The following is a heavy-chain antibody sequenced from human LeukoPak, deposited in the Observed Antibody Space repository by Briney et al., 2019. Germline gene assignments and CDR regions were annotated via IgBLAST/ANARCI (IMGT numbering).Heavy chain of an antibody. CDR1: GFTFSSYG. Sequence: PGGSLRLSCAASGFTFSSYGMHWVRQAPGKGLEWVAVIWYDGSNKYYTDSVKGRFTISRDNSKNTLYLQMNSLRAEDTAVYYCGRDRGSAVTTFFDYWGQGTLGNGSS. J-gene: IGHJ4*02. CDR2: IWYDGSNK. CDR3: GRDRGSAVTTFFDY. V-gene: IGHV3-33*01. D-gene: IGHD4-17*01.